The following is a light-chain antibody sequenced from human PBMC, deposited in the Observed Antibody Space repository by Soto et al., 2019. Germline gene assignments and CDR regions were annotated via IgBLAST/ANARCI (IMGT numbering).Light chain of an antibody. CDR1: QSVGTL. V-gene: IGKV3-15*01. J-gene: IGKJ5*01. CDR3: QQYNNWPIT. Sequence: EVVLTQSPATLSVSPGERATLSCRASQSVGTLLAWYHQKPGQAPRLLIYGASTRASTVADRFSGSGSGTDFTLTISGLQSEDFGVYYCQQYNNWPITFGQGTRLE. CDR2: GAS.